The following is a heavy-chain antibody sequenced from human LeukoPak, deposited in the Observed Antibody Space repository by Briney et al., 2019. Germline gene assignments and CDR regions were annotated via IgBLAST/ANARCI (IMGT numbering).Heavy chain of an antibody. CDR1: GFTFSSYA. CDR3: AELGITMIGGV. J-gene: IGHJ6*04. Sequence: SGGSLRLSCAASGFTFSSYAMSWVRQAPGKGLEWVSVITGGGGNTYYADSVKGRFTISRDNSKNTLYLQMNSLRAEDTAVYYCAELGITMIGGVWGKGTTVTISS. V-gene: IGHV3-23*01. CDR2: ITGGGGNT. D-gene: IGHD3-10*02.